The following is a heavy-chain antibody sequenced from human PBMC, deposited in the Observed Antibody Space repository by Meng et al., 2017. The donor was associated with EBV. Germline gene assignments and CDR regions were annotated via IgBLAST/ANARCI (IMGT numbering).Heavy chain of an antibody. D-gene: IGHD3-10*01. CDR1: GGTFRSDA. J-gene: IGHJ4*02. V-gene: IGHV1-69*01. CDR2: LIPMSDAP. Sequence: VQLVQAGAEVKKPGYSVKVSCKPSGGTFRSDAVSWVRQAPGQWLEWMGGLIPMSDAPHYAQKFQGRVTMTADESTNTHYMDLSGLRFEDTAVYYCASESGRGFTPDYWGQGTLVTVSS. CDR3: ASESGRGFTPDY.